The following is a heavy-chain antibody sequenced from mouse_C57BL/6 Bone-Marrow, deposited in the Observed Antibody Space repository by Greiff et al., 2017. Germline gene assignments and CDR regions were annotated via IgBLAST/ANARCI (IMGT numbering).Heavy chain of an antibody. Sequence: EVQRVESEGGLVQPGSSMKLSCTASGFTFSDYYMAWVRQVPEKGLEWVANINYDGSSTYYLDSLKSRFIISRDNAKNILYLQMSSLKSEDTATYYCARDRAVLLGAYWGQGTLVTVSA. V-gene: IGHV5-16*01. CDR3: ARDRAVLLGAY. CDR1: GFTFSDYY. D-gene: IGHD3-1*01. J-gene: IGHJ3*01. CDR2: INYDGSST.